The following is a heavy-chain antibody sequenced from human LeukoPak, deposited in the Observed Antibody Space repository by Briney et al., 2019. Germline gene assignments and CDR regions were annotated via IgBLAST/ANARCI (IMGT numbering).Heavy chain of an antibody. CDR3: AKGHGDASGYYYFDS. J-gene: IGHJ4*02. D-gene: IGHD3-22*01. V-gene: IGHV3-23*01. CDR2: IRGNADTT. Sequence: GGSLRLSCAASGFTFSNYGMSWVRQAPGEGLEWVSAIRGNADTTYYADSVKGRFTIFRDNNKNMLYLQMNSLRVEDTAVYYCAKGHGDASGYYYFDSWGQGTLVTVSS. CDR1: GFTFSNYG.